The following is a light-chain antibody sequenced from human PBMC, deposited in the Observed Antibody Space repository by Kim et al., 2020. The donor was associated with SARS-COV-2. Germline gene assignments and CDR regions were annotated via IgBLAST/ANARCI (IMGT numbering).Light chain of an antibody. CDR2: YNT. J-gene: IGLJ2*01. V-gene: IGLV3-21*04. Sequence: SYELTQPPSVSVAPGQTARITCAGNDIGTKSVHWYQARPGQAPVLVIYYNTDRPSGIPERVSGSNSGTTATLTISGVEAEDEADYYCHLSDRSSDYVFFGGGTQLTVL. CDR3: HLSDRSSDYVF. CDR1: DIGTKS.